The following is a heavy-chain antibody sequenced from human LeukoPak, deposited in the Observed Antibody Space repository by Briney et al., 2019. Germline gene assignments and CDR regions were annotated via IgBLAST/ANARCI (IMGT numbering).Heavy chain of an antibody. J-gene: IGHJ4*02. V-gene: IGHV3-30*02. CDR3: ARNLYYYDSSGYYYY. CDR2: IRYDENYK. CDR1: GFIFSNYG. Sequence: GGSLRLSCAASGFIFSNYGMHWVRQAPGKGLEWVALIRYDENYKYYADSVKGRFTISRDNSKNTLYLQMSSLRPEDTAVYYCARNLYYYDSSGYYYYWGQGTLVTVSS. D-gene: IGHD3-22*01.